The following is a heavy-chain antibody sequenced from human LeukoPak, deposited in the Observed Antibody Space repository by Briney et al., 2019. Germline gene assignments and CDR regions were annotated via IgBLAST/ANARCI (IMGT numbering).Heavy chain of an antibody. CDR1: GYTFASYD. CDR3: ARGVIAGFGTSYYYYYMDV. V-gene: IGHV1-8*01. D-gene: IGHD3-10*01. J-gene: IGHJ6*03. Sequence: GASVKVSCKASGYTFASYDINWVRQATGQGLEWMGWMNPNSGNTGYAQKFQGRVTMTRNTSISTAYMELSSLRSEDTAVYYCARGVIAGFGTSYYYYYMDVWGKGTTVTISS. CDR2: MNPNSGNT.